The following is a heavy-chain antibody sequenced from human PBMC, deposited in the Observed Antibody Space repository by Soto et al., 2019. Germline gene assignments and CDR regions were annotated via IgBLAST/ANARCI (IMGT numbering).Heavy chain of an antibody. D-gene: IGHD3-3*01. Sequence: SETLSFTCTFSGGSISSHYWSLIRQPPGKGLEWIGYIYYSGSTNYNPSLKSRVTISVDTSKNQFSLKLSSVTAADTAVYYCARSNGFWSGSSGYGMDVWGQGTTVT. CDR1: GGSISSHY. V-gene: IGHV4-59*11. CDR2: IYYSGST. CDR3: ARSNGFWSGSSGYGMDV. J-gene: IGHJ6*02.